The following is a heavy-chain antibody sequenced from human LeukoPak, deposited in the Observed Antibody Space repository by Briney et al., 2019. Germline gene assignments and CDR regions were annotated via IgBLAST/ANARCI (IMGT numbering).Heavy chain of an antibody. CDR3: AKVASGSYYNWPFDY. J-gene: IGHJ4*02. CDR2: ISSIDGST. D-gene: IGHD1-26*01. Sequence: GGSLRLSCAASGFTFSSYGMSWVRQAPGKGLEWVSGISSIDGSTYYADSVKGRFTVSRDNSKNTLYLQMNSLRAEDTAVYYCAKVASGSYYNWPFDYGGQGTLVTVSA. CDR1: GFTFSSYG. V-gene: IGHV3-23*01.